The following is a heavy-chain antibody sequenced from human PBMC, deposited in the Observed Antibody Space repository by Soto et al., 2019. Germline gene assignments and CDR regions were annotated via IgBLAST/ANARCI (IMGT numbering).Heavy chain of an antibody. V-gene: IGHV3-30*03. CDR2: MSYDGSKK. CDR3: RVGVAD. J-gene: IGHJ4*02. Sequence: QVQLVESGGGVVQPGRSLRLSCAASGFNFSSYGMHWVRQAPGTGLGLVALMSYDGSKKYYTDSVKGRFTISRDTSKNTLYLQMNSLRAEDTAVYYCRVGVADWGQGTLVTVSS. CDR1: GFNFSSYG. D-gene: IGHD1-26*01.